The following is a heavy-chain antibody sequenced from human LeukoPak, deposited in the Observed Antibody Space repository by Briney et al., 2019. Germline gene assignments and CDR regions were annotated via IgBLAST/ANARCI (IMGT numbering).Heavy chain of an antibody. D-gene: IGHD4-11*01. V-gene: IGHV3-23*01. CDR1: GFPLGSYA. Sequence: GGSLRLSCAASGFPLGSYAMSWVRQAPGRGLEWVSSISGNGVSAYYADSVQGRFTFSRDNSKNLLSLQMNSLRADDTAVYYCARGGGITTTVTTMRPLDYWGQGTLVTVSS. CDR3: ARGGGITTTVTTMRPLDY. CDR2: ISGNGVSA. J-gene: IGHJ4*02.